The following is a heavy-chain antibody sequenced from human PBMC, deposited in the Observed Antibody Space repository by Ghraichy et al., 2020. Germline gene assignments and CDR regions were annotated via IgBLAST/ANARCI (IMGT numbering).Heavy chain of an antibody. D-gene: IGHD5-18*01. Sequence: GGSLRLSCAASGFTFSSYGMHWVRQAPGKGLEWVAVIWYDGSNKYYADSVKGRFTISRDNSKNTLYLQMNSLRAEDTAVYYCARATTWIQLWLLSYWGQGTLVTVSS. V-gene: IGHV3-33*01. CDR2: IWYDGSNK. J-gene: IGHJ4*02. CDR1: GFTFSSYG. CDR3: ARATTWIQLWLLSY.